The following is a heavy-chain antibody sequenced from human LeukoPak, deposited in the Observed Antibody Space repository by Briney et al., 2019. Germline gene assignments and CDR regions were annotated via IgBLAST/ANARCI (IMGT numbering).Heavy chain of an antibody. CDR2: ISSNGGST. J-gene: IGHJ4*02. Sequence: GGFLRLSCAASGFTFSSYAMHWVRQAPGKGLEYVSAISSNGGSTYYANSVKGRFTISRDNSKNTLYLQMGSLRAEDMAVYYCARDAAFEGTFDYWGQGTLVTVSS. D-gene: IGHD1-1*01. V-gene: IGHV3-64*01. CDR3: ARDAAFEGTFDY. CDR1: GFTFSSYA.